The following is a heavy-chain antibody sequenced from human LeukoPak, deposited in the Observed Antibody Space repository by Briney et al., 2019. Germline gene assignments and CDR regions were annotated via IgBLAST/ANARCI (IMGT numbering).Heavy chain of an antibody. CDR3: ARRITFVRGVIGYNWLDP. Sequence: GASVKVSCKPSGYSFTGHYIHWVRQAPGQGLEWMGWVNPNSGDTKSAQRFQGRVTMTSDTSISTVYMELSRLRSDDTAVYYCARRITFVRGVIGYNWLDPWGQGTLVTVSS. CDR1: GYSFTGHY. V-gene: IGHV1-2*02. J-gene: IGHJ5*02. CDR2: VNPNSGDT. D-gene: IGHD3-10*01.